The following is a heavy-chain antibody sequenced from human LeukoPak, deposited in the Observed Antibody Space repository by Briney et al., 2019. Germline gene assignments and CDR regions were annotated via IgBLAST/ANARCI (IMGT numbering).Heavy chain of an antibody. J-gene: IGHJ4*02. CDR2: ISPSGDIT. V-gene: IGHV3-23*01. CDR1: GFIFSNHG. Sequence: QTGGSLRLSCAASGFIFSNHGMNWVRQAPGKGLEWVSGISPSGDITYYADSVKGRFTISRDNSKNTLYLEVISLTAEDTAVYYCAKDDAWLRFGEWSQGTLVTVSS. CDR3: AKDDAWLRFGE. D-gene: IGHD3-10*01.